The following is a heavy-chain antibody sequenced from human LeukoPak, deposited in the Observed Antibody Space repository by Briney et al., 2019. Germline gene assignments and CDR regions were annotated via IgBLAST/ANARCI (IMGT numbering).Heavy chain of an antibody. Sequence: GGSLRLSCAASGFSSPHSLNWVRQAPGKGLEWLSSIRTGGYIHYAESTKGRFIISRDNARDSLYLQMNSLSAEDTAIYYCAGALCSGGSCYSSNYWGQGTLVTVSS. D-gene: IGHD2-15*01. CDR2: IRTGGYI. V-gene: IGHV3-21*01. CDR1: GFSSPHS. J-gene: IGHJ4*02. CDR3: AGALCSGGSCYSSNY.